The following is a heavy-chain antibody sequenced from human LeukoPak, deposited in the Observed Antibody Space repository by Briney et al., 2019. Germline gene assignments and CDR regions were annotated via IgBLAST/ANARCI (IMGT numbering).Heavy chain of an antibody. D-gene: IGHD6-19*01. V-gene: IGHV5-51*01. CDR3: TRQRIAVAGRPLGSGADY. Sequence: GESLKISCKASGYSFTTYWIGWVRQMPGRGLELMGIIYPSDSDARYSPSFQGQVTISADKSISTAYLQWTSLKASDTAMYYCTRQRIAVAGRPLGSGADYWGQGTLVTVSS. J-gene: IGHJ4*02. CDR2: IYPSDSDA. CDR1: GYSFTTYW.